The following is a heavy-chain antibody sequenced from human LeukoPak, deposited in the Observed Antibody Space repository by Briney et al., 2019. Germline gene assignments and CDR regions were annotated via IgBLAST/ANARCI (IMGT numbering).Heavy chain of an antibody. V-gene: IGHV3-21*01. CDR2: ISSSSSYI. J-gene: IGHJ6*03. D-gene: IGHD4-17*01. Sequence: GGSLRLSCAASGFTFSSYSMNWVRQAPGKGLEWVSSISSSSSYIYYADSVKGRFTISRDKAKNSLYLQMNSLRAEDTAVYYCARFSTVTTFYYMDVWGKGTTVTVSS. CDR1: GFTFSSYS. CDR3: ARFSTVTTFYYMDV.